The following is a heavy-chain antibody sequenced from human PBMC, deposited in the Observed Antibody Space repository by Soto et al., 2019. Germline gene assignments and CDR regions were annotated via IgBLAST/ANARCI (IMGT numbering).Heavy chain of an antibody. CDR1: GFTFSSYA. Sequence: QVQLVESGGGVVQPGRSLRLSCAASGFTFSSYAMHWVRQAPGKGLEWVAVISYDGSNKYYADSVKGRFTISRDNSKNTLYLQMNRLRAEDTAVYYCARDMGQLELLEGDDAFDIWGQGTMVTVSS. D-gene: IGHD1-1*01. J-gene: IGHJ3*02. V-gene: IGHV3-30-3*01. CDR3: ARDMGQLELLEGDDAFDI. CDR2: ISYDGSNK.